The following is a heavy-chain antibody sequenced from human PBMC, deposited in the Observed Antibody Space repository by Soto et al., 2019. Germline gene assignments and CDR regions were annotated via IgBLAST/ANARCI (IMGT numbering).Heavy chain of an antibody. D-gene: IGHD3-22*01. Sequence: SETLSLTSTVSGGSISSCYWSWSRQPAGKGLEWIGRIYTSGSTNYNPSLKSRVTMSVDTSKNQFSLKLSSVNAPDRAAYYCASEKTGYYDTTGTSGCFAPWGQGPRVT. CDR2: IYTSGST. CDR1: GGSISSCY. CDR3: ASEKTGYYDTTGTSGCFAP. J-gene: IGHJ5*02. V-gene: IGHV4-4*07.